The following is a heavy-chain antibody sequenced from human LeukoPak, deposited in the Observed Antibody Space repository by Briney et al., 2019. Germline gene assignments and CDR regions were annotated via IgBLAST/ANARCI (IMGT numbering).Heavy chain of an antibody. V-gene: IGHV3-30*04. D-gene: IGHD6-19*01. Sequence: GRSLRLSCAASGFTFSSYDMNWVRQAPGKGLEWMAVISYDGTNTYYADYVEGRFTISRDNSKNSVYLQMNSLRAEDTAVYYCARDYIAVAGSGGGVDYWGQGTLVTVSS. CDR1: GFTFSSYD. CDR3: ARDYIAVAGSGGGVDY. CDR2: ISYDGTNT. J-gene: IGHJ4*02.